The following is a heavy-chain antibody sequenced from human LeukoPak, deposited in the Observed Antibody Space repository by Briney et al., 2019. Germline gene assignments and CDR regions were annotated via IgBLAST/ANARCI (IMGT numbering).Heavy chain of an antibody. D-gene: IGHD3-22*01. Sequence: SETLSLTCTVSGGSASSGHYFWSWVRQPPGKGLEWIGYVHNNGDTNYNPSLERRVTISIDTSRTQVSLKLDSVTAADTAVYYCARSDSSGSVDYWGQGTLVTVSS. CDR3: ARSDSSGSVDY. CDR1: GGSASSGHYF. CDR2: VHNNGDT. V-gene: IGHV4-61*01. J-gene: IGHJ4*02.